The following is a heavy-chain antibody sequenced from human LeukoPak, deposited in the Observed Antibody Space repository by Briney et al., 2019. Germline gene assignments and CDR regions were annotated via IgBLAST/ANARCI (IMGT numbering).Heavy chain of an antibody. J-gene: IGHJ3*02. V-gene: IGHV4-31*03. CDR1: GGSISSGSYY. CDR2: IYYSGST. D-gene: IGHD1-26*01. CDR3: ARVGSSREAFDI. Sequence: SETLSLTCTVSGGSISSGSYYWSWIRQHPGKGLEWIGYIYYSGSTYYNPSLKSRVTISVDTSKNQFSLKLSSVTAADTAVYYCARVGSSREAFDIWGQGTMVTVSS.